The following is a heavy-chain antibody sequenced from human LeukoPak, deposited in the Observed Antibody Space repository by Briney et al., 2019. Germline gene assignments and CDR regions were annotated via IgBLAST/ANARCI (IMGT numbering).Heavy chain of an antibody. CDR3: ARVQRWLQPLYYYYYMDV. CDR1: GGSISSYY. V-gene: IGHV4-4*09. D-gene: IGHD5-24*01. CDR2: IYTSGST. J-gene: IGHJ6*03. Sequence: PSETLSLTCTVSGGSISSYYWSWIRQPPGKELDGIGYIYTSGSTNYHPSLKSRVTISVDTSKNQFSLKLSSVTAADTAVYYCARVQRWLQPLYYYYYMDVWGKGTTVTVSS.